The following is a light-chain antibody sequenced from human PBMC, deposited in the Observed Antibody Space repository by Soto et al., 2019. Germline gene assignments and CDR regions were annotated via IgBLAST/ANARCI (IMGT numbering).Light chain of an antibody. V-gene: IGKV3-11*01. CDR2: GAS. Sequence: EMVMRQSPATVSVSPGERSTLSFVASQSVSSDLAWYQQKPGHAPRLLIYGASSRATGIPARLRGSGSGTEFTLTLSSLEPEDFAVYYCQQRSNWPLSFGGGTKVDIK. CDR3: QQRSNWPLS. CDR1: QSVSSD. J-gene: IGKJ4*01.